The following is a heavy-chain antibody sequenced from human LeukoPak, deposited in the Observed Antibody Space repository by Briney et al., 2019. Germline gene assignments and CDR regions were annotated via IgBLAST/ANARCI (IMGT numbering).Heavy chain of an antibody. CDR2: ISSSGSTI. V-gene: IGHV3-48*03. Sequence: GGSLILSCAASGFTFRNYEMNWVRQAPGKGLEWVSYISSSGSTIFYAASVKGRFTISRDNARNSVYLQMNSLRADDTAIYYCAREESRGLDYWGQGTAVTVSP. CDR1: GFTFRNYE. D-gene: IGHD3-10*01. J-gene: IGHJ4*02. CDR3: AREESRGLDY.